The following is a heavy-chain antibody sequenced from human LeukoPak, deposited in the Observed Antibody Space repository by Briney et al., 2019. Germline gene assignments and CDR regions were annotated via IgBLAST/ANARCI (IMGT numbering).Heavy chain of an antibody. CDR3: ATGREDFDY. D-gene: IGHD1-26*01. Sequence: KPSETLSLTCAVSGGSFSGYYWSWIRQPPGKGLEWIGEINHSGSTNYNPSLKSRVTISVDKSKNQFSLKLSSVTAADTAVYYCATGREDFDYWGQGTLVTVSS. J-gene: IGHJ4*02. V-gene: IGHV4-34*01. CDR1: GGSFSGYY. CDR2: INHSGST.